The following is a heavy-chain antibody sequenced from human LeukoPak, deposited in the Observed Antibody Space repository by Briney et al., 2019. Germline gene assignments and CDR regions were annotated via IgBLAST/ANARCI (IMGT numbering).Heavy chain of an antibody. V-gene: IGHV3-33*01. Sequence: PGRSLRLSCAASGFTFSSYGMHWVRQAPGEGLEWVAVIWYDGSNKYYADSVKGRFTISRDNSKNTLYLQMNSLRAEDTAVYYCARGKSSTSCPRDYWGQGTLVTVSS. CDR2: IWYDGSNK. J-gene: IGHJ4*02. CDR1: GFTFSSYG. D-gene: IGHD2-2*01. CDR3: ARGKSSTSCPRDY.